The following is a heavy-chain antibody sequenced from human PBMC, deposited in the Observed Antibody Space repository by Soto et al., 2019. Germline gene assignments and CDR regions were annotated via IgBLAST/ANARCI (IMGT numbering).Heavy chain of an antibody. D-gene: IGHD2-8*02. J-gene: IGHJ3*02. CDR1: GVSISSRDYY. CDR3: ARDRPSRRTGDAFDI. CDR2: IYYSGTT. V-gene: IGHV4-39*02. Sequence: SETLSLTCTVSGVSISSRDYYWGWIRQPPGKGLEWIGMIYYSGTTYYNPSLKSRVTISVDTSKNQFSLQLNSVTPEDTAVYYCARDRPSRRTGDAFDIWGQGTMVTVSS.